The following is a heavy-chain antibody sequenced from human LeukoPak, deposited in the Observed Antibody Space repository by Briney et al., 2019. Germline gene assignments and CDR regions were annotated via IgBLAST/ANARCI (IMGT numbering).Heavy chain of an antibody. V-gene: IGHV3-74*01. CDR2: IKSDGST. CDR1: GFTFSTYW. CDR3: ARAPSEIGGYYPEYFRH. Sequence: PGGSLRLSCAASGFTFSTYWMHWVRQAPGKGLVWVSRIKSDGSTNYEDSVKGRFTISRDNAKNTLSLQMNSLRPEDTGVYYCARAPSEIGGYYPEYFRHWGQGTLVTVSS. D-gene: IGHD3-3*01. J-gene: IGHJ1*01.